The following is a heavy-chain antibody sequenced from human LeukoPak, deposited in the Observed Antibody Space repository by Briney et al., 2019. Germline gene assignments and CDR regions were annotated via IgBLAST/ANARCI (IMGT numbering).Heavy chain of an antibody. D-gene: IGHD6-13*01. CDR3: ARPGIAAAGTGVFDY. CDR1: GYTFTSYY. J-gene: IGHJ4*02. V-gene: IGHV1-46*01. Sequence: GASVKVSCKASGYTFTSYYMHWVRQAPGQGLEWMGIINPSGGSTSYAQKFQGRVTMTRDTSISTAYMELSRLRSDDTAVYYCARPGIAAAGTGVFDYWGQGTLVTVSS. CDR2: INPSGGST.